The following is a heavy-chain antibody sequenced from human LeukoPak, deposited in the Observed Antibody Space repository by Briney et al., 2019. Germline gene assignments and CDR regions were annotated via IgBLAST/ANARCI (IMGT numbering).Heavy chain of an antibody. CDR2: INHSGST. CDR1: GGSFSGYY. V-gene: IGHV4-34*01. D-gene: IGHD6-19*01. Sequence: PSETLSLTCAVYGGSFSGYYWSWIRQPPGKGLEWIGEINHSGSTNYNPSLKSRVTISVDTSKNQFSLKLSSVTAADTAVYYCARHKTGYSSGWYGGKFDYWGQGTLVTVSS. J-gene: IGHJ4*02. CDR3: ARHKTGYSSGWYGGKFDY.